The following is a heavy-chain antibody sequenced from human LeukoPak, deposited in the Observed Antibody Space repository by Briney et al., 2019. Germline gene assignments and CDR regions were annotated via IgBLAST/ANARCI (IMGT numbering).Heavy chain of an antibody. V-gene: IGHV3-23*01. CDR2: FSGGGDS. D-gene: IGHD2-15*01. J-gene: IGHJ4*02. CDR3: GKEVERHFDLRY. Sequence: GGSLRLSCAASGLTSGIYAMSWVRQAPGKGLEWVSAFSGGGDSFYADSVRGRFSISADRSRNILYLQMNSLRVEDTAVYYCGKEVERHFDLRYWGQGTPVTVSS. CDR1: GLTSGIYA.